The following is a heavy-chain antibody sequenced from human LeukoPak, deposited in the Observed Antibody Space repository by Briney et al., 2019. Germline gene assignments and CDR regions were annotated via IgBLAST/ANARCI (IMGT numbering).Heavy chain of an antibody. D-gene: IGHD2-8*01. CDR1: GGTFISYT. CDR3: ARDVDCTNGVCYTYWYFDL. Sequence: SVKVSCKASGGTFISYTISWVRQAPGQGGEWMGRIIPILGIANYAQKFQGRVTITADKSTSPAYMELSSLRSEDTAVYSCARDVDCTNGVCYTYWYFDLWGRGTLVTVSS. J-gene: IGHJ2*01. CDR2: IIPILGIA. V-gene: IGHV1-69*04.